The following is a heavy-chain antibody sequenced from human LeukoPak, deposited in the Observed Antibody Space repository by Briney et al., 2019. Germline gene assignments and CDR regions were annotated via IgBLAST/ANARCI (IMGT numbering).Heavy chain of an antibody. CDR2: IYYSGST. J-gene: IGHJ6*03. CDR1: GGSISSSSYY. Sequence: PSETLSLTCTVSGGSISSSSYYWGWIRQPPGKGLEWIGSIYYSGSTYYNPSLKSRVTISVDTSKNQLSLKLSSVTAADTAVYYCARGLFGEFYYYYYVDVWGKGTTVTVPS. V-gene: IGHV4-39*07. CDR3: ARGLFGEFYYYYYVDV. D-gene: IGHD3-10*02.